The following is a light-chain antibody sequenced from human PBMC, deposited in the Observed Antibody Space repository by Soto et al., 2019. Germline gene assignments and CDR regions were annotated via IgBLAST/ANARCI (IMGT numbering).Light chain of an antibody. CDR2: EVT. J-gene: IGLJ1*01. Sequence: QSALTQPASVSGSPGQSIAISCTGSSSDVGIYNYVSWYQQHPGKVPKLIIYEVTNRPSGVSNRFSGSKSGNTASLTISGLQAEHEAYYYSTPYTTSSPRVFGTGTKLPVL. V-gene: IGLV2-14*01. CDR3: TPYTTSSPRV. CDR1: SSDVGIYNY.